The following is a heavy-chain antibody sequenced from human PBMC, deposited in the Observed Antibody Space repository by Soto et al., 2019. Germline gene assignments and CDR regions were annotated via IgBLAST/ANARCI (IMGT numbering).Heavy chain of an antibody. CDR2: ISSSSSTI. D-gene: IGHD5-12*01. V-gene: IGHV3-48*01. J-gene: IGHJ4*02. Sequence: EVQLGESGGGLVQPGGSLRLSCAASGFTFSSYSMNWVRQAPGKGLEWVSYISSSSSTIYYADSVKGRFTISRDNAKNSLYLQMNSLRAEDTAVYYCASQSSEWLLFASWGQGTLVTVSP. CDR3: ASQSSEWLLFAS. CDR1: GFTFSSYS.